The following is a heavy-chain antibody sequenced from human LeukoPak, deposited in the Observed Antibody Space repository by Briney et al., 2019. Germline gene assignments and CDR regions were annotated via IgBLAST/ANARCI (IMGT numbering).Heavy chain of an antibody. J-gene: IGHJ6*02. V-gene: IGHV4-31*03. CDR2: IYYSGST. CDR3: ARERGLRGYYYYGMDV. D-gene: IGHD4-17*01. Sequence: SQSLSLTCTVSGGSISSGGYYWSWIRQHPGKGLEWIGYIYYSGSTYYNPSLKSRVTISVDTSKNQFSLKLSSVTAADTAVYYCARERGLRGYYYYGMDVWGQGTTVTVSS. CDR1: GGSISSGGYY.